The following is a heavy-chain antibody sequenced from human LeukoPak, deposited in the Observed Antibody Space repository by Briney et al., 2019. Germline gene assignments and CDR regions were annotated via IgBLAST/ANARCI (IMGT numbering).Heavy chain of an antibody. D-gene: IGHD5-12*01. CDR2: IYYSGST. Sequence: PSETLSLTCTVSGGSISSSSYYWGWIRQPPGKGLEWIGSIYYSGSTNYNPSLKSRVTISVDTSKNQFSLKLSSVTAADTAVYYCARVSGGTRFSGYSVYYYYYGMDVWGQGTTVTVSS. CDR1: GGSISSSSYY. V-gene: IGHV4-39*07. J-gene: IGHJ6*02. CDR3: ARVSGGTRFSGYSVYYYYYGMDV.